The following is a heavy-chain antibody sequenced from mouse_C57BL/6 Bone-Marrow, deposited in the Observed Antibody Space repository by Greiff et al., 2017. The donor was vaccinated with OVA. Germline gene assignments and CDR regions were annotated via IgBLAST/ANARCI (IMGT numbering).Heavy chain of an antibody. CDR2: IHPNSGST. Sequence: QVQLKQPGAELVKPGASVKLSCKASGYTFTSYWMHWVKQRPGQGLEWIGMIHPNSGSTNYNEKFKSKATLTVDKSSSTAYMQLSSLTSEDSAVYYCARRLYYWYVDVWGTGTTVTVSS. J-gene: IGHJ1*03. CDR3: ARRLYYWYVDV. D-gene: IGHD6-1*01. CDR1: GYTFTSYW. V-gene: IGHV1-64*01.